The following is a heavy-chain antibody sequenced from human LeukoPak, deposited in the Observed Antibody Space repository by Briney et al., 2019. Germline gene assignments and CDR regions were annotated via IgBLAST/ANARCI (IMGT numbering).Heavy chain of an antibody. D-gene: IGHD3-22*01. CDR1: GYTFTGYY. CDR2: INPNSGGT. J-gene: IGHJ4*02. Sequence: ASVKVSCEASGYTFTGYYMHWVRQAPGQGLEWMGWINPNSGGTNYAQKFQGRVTMTRDTSISTAYMELSRLTSDDTAVYYCARDLGYDSSGYWYWGQGTLVTVSS. V-gene: IGHV1-2*02. CDR3: ARDLGYDSSGYWY.